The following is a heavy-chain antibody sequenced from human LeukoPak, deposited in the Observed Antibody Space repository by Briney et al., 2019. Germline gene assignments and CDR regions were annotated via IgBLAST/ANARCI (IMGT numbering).Heavy chain of an antibody. CDR3: ARVWNYDSSGYLSSDAFDI. CDR1: GGSISSYY. J-gene: IGHJ3*02. Sequence: SETLSLTCTVSGGSISSYYWSWIRQPPGKGPEWIGYIYYSGSTNYNPSLKSRVTISVDTSKNQFSLKLSSVTAADAAVYYCARVWNYDSSGYLSSDAFDIWGQGTMVTVSS. CDR2: IYYSGST. D-gene: IGHD3-22*01. V-gene: IGHV4-59*01.